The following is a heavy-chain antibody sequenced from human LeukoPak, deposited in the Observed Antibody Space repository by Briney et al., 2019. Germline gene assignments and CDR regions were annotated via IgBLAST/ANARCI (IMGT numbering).Heavy chain of an antibody. CDR1: GGSISSYS. CDR3: ARGGILNYGDHGH. Sequence: PSETLSLTCTVSGGSISSYSWSWIRQPPGKGLEWIGYIYYSGSTNYNPSLKSRVTISVDTSKNQFSLKLSSVTAADTAVYYCARGGILNYGDHGHWGQGTLVTVSS. V-gene: IGHV4-59*01. CDR2: IYYSGST. J-gene: IGHJ4*02. D-gene: IGHD4-17*01.